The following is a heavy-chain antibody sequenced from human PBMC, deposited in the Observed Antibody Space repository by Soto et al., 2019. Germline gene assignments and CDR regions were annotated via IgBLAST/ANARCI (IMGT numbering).Heavy chain of an antibody. J-gene: IGHJ4*02. D-gene: IGHD4-17*01. CDR2: VYYSGTT. CDR3: ARTTAVPNTPRSRYFFDY. V-gene: IGHV4-61*01. CDR1: GGSVSNKTYY. Sequence: PSETLSLTCSVSGGSVSNKTYYWSWIRQPPGKRLEWIGYVYYSGTTNYNPSLKSRVTISVDLSKNQFSLRLSSVTTADTALYYFARTTAVPNTPRSRYFFDYWGQGTLVTVPS.